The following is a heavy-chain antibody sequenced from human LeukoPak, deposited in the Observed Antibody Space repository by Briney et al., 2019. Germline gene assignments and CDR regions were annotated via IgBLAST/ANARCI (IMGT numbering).Heavy chain of an antibody. J-gene: IGHJ4*02. CDR2: INHSGST. CDR3: ALLKEGYCSGGSCSDY. V-gene: IGHV4-34*08. Sequence: GSLRLSCAASGFTFSSYAMSWVRQPPGKGLEWIGEINHSGSTNHNPSLKSRVTISVDTSKSQFSLKLSSVTAADTAVYYCALLKEGYCSGGSCSDYWGQGTLVTVSS. D-gene: IGHD2-15*01. CDR1: GFTFSSYA.